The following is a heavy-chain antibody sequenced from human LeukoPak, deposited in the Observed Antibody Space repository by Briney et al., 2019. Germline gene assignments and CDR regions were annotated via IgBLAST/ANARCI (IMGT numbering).Heavy chain of an antibody. Sequence: SETLSLTCGVYGGSLSGYYWSWIRQPPGKRLEWIGEINHSGRTNYNPSLKSRVTVSLDTSKNQFSLKLSSVTAADTAVYYCTRNNWFDPWGQGTLVTVSS. J-gene: IGHJ5*02. CDR1: GGSLSGYY. V-gene: IGHV4-34*01. CDR2: INHSGRT. CDR3: TRNNWFDP.